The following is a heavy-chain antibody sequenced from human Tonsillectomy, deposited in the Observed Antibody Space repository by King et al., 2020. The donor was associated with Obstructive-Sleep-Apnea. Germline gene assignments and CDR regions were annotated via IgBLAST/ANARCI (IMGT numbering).Heavy chain of an antibody. J-gene: IGHJ4*02. D-gene: IGHD6-19*01. Sequence: VQLVESGGGLVQPGGSLRLSCSASGFTFSSYWMSWVRQAPGKGLEWVANIKQDGRGKYYVDSVKGRFTISRDNAKNSLYLQMNSLRAEDTAVYYCATPRGSGWSFDYWGQGTLVTVSS. CDR2: IKQDGRGK. CDR1: GFTFSSYW. V-gene: IGHV3-7*01. CDR3: ATPRGSGWSFDY.